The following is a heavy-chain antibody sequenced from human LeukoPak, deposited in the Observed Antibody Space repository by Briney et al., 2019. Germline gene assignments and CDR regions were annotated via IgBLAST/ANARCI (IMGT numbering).Heavy chain of an antibody. CDR3: ARGSRNDYVWGSYRFNWFDP. CDR1: GGSFSGYY. CDR2: INHSGST. D-gene: IGHD3-16*02. V-gene: IGHV4-34*01. J-gene: IGHJ5*02. Sequence: SETPSLTCAVYGGSFSGYYWSWIRQPPGKGLEWIGEINHSGSTNYNPSLKSRVTISVDTSKNQFSLKLSSVTAADTAVYYCARGSRNDYVWGSYRFNWFDPWGQGTLVTVSS.